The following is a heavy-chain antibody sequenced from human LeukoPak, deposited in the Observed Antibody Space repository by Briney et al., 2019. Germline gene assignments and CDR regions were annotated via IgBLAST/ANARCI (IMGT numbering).Heavy chain of an antibody. CDR1: GYTFTSYG. CDR3: ARMGGYYDILTGYYPPLYYFDY. J-gene: IGHJ4*02. Sequence: ASVKVSCKAPGYTFTSYGISWVRQAPGQGLEWMGWISAYNGNTNYAQKLQGRVTMTTDTSTGTAYMELRSLRSDDTAVYYCARMGGYYDILTGYYPPLYYFDYWGQGTLVTVSS. CDR2: ISAYNGNT. V-gene: IGHV1-18*01. D-gene: IGHD3-9*01.